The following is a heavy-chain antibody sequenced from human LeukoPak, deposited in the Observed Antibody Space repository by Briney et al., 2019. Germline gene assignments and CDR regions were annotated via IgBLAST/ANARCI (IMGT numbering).Heavy chain of an antibody. CDR1: GGSVTDYY. CDR3: ARGRGGISSSWDHTSQKPYYYYYYYVDV. V-gene: IGHV4-59*02. CDR2: IYYTGT. Sequence: SETLSLTCTVSGGSVTDYYWSWIRQSPGKGLEWIGYIYYTGTSYNPSLKSRVTISADTSKNQFSLKLSSVTAADTAVYYCARGRGGISSSWDHTSQKPYYYYYYYVDVWGKGTTVTVSS. D-gene: IGHD6-13*01. J-gene: IGHJ6*03.